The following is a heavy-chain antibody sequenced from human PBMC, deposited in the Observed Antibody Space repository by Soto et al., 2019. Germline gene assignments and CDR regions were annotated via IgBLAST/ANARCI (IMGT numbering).Heavy chain of an antibody. V-gene: IGHV3-23*01. J-gene: IGHJ4*02. Sequence: GGSLRLSCTTSGFSFASFAMTWVRQAPGKGLEWVATISGSDGKTYYADSVKGRSSISRDTSRNTLYLQMNSLRADDTAIYYCAKWSYLDYWGQGTLVTVSS. CDR3: AKWSYLDY. CDR2: ISGSDGKT. CDR1: GFSFASFA. D-gene: IGHD3-3*01.